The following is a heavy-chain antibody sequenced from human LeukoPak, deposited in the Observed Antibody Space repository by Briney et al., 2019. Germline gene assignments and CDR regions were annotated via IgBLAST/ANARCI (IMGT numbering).Heavy chain of an antibody. CDR1: GYTFTSYY. CDR3: ARDRPITMVRGVPHDY. D-gene: IGHD3-10*01. J-gene: IGHJ4*02. Sequence: ASVKVSCKASGYTFTSYYMHWVRQTPGQGLEWMGIINPSGGSTSYAQKFQGRVTMTRDTSTSTVYMELSRLRSDDTAVYYCARDRPITMVRGVPHDYWGQGTLVTVSS. CDR2: INPSGGST. V-gene: IGHV1-46*01.